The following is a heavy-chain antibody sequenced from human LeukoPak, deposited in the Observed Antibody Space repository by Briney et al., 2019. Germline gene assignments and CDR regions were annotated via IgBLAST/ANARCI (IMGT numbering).Heavy chain of an antibody. V-gene: IGHV3-21*01. CDR1: GFTFSSYS. D-gene: IGHD1-26*01. CDR3: ARDTRPKWELLRPRYYYYYYMDV. Sequence: GGSLRLSCAASGFTFSSYSMNWVRQAPGKGLEWVSSISSSSSYIYYADSVKGRFTISRDNAKNSLYLQMNSLRAEDTAVYYCARDTRPKWELLRPRYYYYYYMDVWGKGTTVTVSS. J-gene: IGHJ6*03. CDR2: ISSSSSYI.